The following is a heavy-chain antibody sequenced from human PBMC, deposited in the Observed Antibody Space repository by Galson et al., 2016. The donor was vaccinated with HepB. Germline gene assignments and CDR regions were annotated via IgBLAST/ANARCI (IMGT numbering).Heavy chain of an antibody. V-gene: IGHV2-5*01. CDR1: GFSFTTSGLR. D-gene: IGHD1-14*01. CDR2: IYSNDDK. CDR3: AHCSGWGCDP. Sequence: PALVKPTQTLTLTCSFSGFSFTTSGLRVGWIRQPPGKALEWLALIYSNDDKSYSPSLKKRLTSTKDTSKNQVVLTLANVDPVDTGTYFCAHCSGWGCDPWGQGTLVTVAP. J-gene: IGHJ5*02.